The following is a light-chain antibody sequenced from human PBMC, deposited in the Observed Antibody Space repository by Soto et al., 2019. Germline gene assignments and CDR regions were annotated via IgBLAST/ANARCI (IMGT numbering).Light chain of an antibody. J-gene: IGKJ2*01. CDR3: QQYDNRPPYT. CDR1: QSVSSN. CDR2: GAS. V-gene: IGKV3-15*01. Sequence: EIVMTQSPATLSMSPGERATLSCRASQSVSSNLAWYQQKPGQAPRLLFYGASTRATGIPARFSGSGAGTEFTLTIRSLQSDVFPVSYTQQYDNRPPYTFGQGTKLQIK.